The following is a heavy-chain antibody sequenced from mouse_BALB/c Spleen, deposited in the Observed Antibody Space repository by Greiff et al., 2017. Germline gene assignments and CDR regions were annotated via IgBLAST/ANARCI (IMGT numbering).Heavy chain of an antibody. J-gene: IGHJ4*01. CDR2: ISSGGSYT. Sequence: VQLKESGGGLVKPGGSLKLSCAASGFPFSSYTMSWVRQTPEKRLEWVATISSGGSYTYYPDSVKGRFTISRDNAKNTLYLQMSSLKSEDTAMYYCTRESATNAMDYWGQGTSVTVSS. CDR1: GFPFSSYT. D-gene: IGHD1-1*01. V-gene: IGHV5-6-4*01. CDR3: TRESATNAMDY.